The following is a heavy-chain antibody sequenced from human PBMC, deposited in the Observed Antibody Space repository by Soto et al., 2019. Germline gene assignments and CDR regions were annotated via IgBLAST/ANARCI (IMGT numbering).Heavy chain of an antibody. CDR1: GFTFSSYW. CDR3: ARVLGSTSKDYYYMDV. V-gene: IGHV3-7*01. Sequence: GGSLRLSCAASGFTFSSYWMSWVRQAPGRGLEWVADIKQDGSEKYYVDSVKGRFTISRDNAKNSLYLQMNSLRAEDTAVYYCARVLGSTSKDYYYMDVWGTGTTVTVSS. CDR2: IKQDGSEK. J-gene: IGHJ6*03. D-gene: IGHD2-2*01.